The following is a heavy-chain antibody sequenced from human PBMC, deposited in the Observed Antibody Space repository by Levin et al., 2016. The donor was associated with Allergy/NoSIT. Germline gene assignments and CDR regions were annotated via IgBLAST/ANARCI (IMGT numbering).Heavy chain of an antibody. V-gene: IGHV4-61*01. Sequence: SETLSLTCTVSGGSVSSGSYYWSWIRQPPGKGLEWIGYISYSGSTNYNPSLKSRVTISVDTSKNQFSLKLSSVTAADTAVYYCARGVLKWGQGTLVTVSS. CDR3: ARGVLK. J-gene: IGHJ4*02. CDR1: GGSVSSGSYY. CDR2: ISYSGST. D-gene: IGHD2-8*01.